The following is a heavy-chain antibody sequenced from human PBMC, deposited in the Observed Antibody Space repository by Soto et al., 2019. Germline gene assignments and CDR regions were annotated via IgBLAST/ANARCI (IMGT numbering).Heavy chain of an antibody. CDR2: MYNTGST. Sequence: QVQLQESGPGLVKPSETLSLTCTVSGGSISRYYWSWIRQPPGKGLEWIGYMYNTGSTVYNPPFKSRAPISVDSSKNQLALKLNSVTAADTAVYYCARDLWGYCGTDCYPLDVWGQGTPVTVSS. J-gene: IGHJ6*02. V-gene: IGHV4-59*01. D-gene: IGHD2-21*02. CDR1: GGSISRYY. CDR3: ARDLWGYCGTDCYPLDV.